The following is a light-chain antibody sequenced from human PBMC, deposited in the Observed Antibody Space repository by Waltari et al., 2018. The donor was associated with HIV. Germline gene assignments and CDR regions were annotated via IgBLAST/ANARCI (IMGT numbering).Light chain of an antibody. V-gene: IGLV1-40*01. CDR1: SSNIGADYG. CDR3: QSYDSTLNAAVV. Sequence: QSVLTQPPSVSGAPGQRVTISCPGSSSNIGADYGVHRSQQLPGTAPKLLISGNKNRPSGVPDRFSASKSGTSASLAITGLQPEDEADYFCQSYDSTLNAAVVFGGGTKLTVL. CDR2: GNK. J-gene: IGLJ2*01.